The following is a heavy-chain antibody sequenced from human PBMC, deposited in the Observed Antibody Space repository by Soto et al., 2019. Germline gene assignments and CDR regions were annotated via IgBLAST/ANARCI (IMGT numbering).Heavy chain of an antibody. D-gene: IGHD6-19*01. V-gene: IGHV3-48*02. CDR3: ARVFYSVAGTGGLDY. Sequence: EVQLVESGGGLVQPGGSLRLSCAASGFTFSSYSMNWVRQAPGKGLEWVSYISSSSTIYYADSVKGRFTISRDNAKNSLYLQMNRLRDEDTAVYYCARVFYSVAGTGGLDYWGQGTLVTVSS. CDR1: GFTFSSYS. CDR2: ISSSSTI. J-gene: IGHJ4*02.